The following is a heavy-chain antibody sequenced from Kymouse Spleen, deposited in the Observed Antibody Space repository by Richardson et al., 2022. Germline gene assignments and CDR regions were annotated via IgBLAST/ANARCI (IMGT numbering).Heavy chain of an antibody. J-gene: IGHJ4*02. D-gene: IGHD3-22*01. CDR2: ISWNSGSI. CDR3: AKDIYYDSSGSSLGY. CDR1: GFTFDDYA. Sequence: EVQLVESGGGLVQPGRSLRLSCAASGFTFDDYAMHWVRQAPGKGLEWVSGISWNSGSIGYADSVKGRFTISRDNAKNSLYLQMNSLRAEDTALYYCAKDIYYDSSGSSLGYWGQGTLVTVSS. V-gene: IGHV3-9*01.